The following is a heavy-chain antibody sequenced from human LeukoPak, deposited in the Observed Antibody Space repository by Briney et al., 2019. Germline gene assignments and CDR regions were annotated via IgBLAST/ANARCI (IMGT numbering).Heavy chain of an antibody. CDR2: IYYSRST. CDR1: GGSISSSSYY. Sequence: SETLSITCTVSGGSISSSSYYWGWIRQPPGQGLEWIGSIYYSRSTYYNPSLKSRVTISVDTSKNQFSLKLSSVTAADTAVYYCARDAFGVTMVRGVIREGDYYYGMDVWGQGTTVTVSS. D-gene: IGHD3-10*01. J-gene: IGHJ6*02. CDR3: ARDAFGVTMVRGVIREGDYYYGMDV. V-gene: IGHV4-39*07.